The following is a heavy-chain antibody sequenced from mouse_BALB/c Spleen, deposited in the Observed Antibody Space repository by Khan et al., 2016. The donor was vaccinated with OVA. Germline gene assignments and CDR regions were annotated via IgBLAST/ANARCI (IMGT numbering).Heavy chain of an antibody. CDR1: GFTFSTYC. J-gene: IGHJ3*01. CDR2: ISSGGSYT. D-gene: IGHD1-1*01. V-gene: IGHV5-6*01. CDR3: ARLAYYYDSEGFAY. Sequence: EVELVESGGALVQPAGSLKLSCAASGFTFSTYCMSLFRPTPDKRLVCVATISSGGSYTYYQDSGKGRFTISRDNAKNTLYLQMSSQKSEDTAMFYCARLAYYYDSEGFAYWGQGTLVTVAA.